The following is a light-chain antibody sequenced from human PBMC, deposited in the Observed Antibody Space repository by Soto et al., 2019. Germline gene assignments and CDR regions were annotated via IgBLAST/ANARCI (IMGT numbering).Light chain of an antibody. CDR2: TSG. J-gene: IGKJ2*01. CDR1: QRITTY. Sequence: IQMTQSPSSLSASVGDRVTITCRASQRITTYLNWYQQKPGEAPKLLISTSGTLQRGVPSRFSGSGSGPDFTLTITALRPEDFATSFCQPTYSTPYTFGQGTKLEIK. CDR3: QPTYSTPYT. V-gene: IGKV1-39*01.